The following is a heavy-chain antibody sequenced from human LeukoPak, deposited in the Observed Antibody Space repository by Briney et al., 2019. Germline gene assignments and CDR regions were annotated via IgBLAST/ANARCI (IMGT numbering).Heavy chain of an antibody. CDR1: GFTFRNYA. D-gene: IGHD5-24*01. J-gene: IGHJ4*02. Sequence: GGSLRLSCAASGFTFRNYAMSWVRQAPGKGLEWVATIKQDGSDQYYVDSLKGRFTISRDNANNSLYLQMNILRVEDTAVYYCARGAWRQFDNWGQGTLVTVSS. CDR3: ARGAWRQFDN. V-gene: IGHV3-7*05. CDR2: IKQDGSDQ.